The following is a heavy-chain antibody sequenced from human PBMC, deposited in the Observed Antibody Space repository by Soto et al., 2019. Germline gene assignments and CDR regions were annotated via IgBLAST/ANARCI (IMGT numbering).Heavy chain of an antibody. D-gene: IGHD2-15*01. CDR3: ARYCSGGSCYLTWFDT. CDR2: IIPIFGTA. J-gene: IGHJ5*02. CDR1: GGTFSSYA. V-gene: IGHV1-69*13. Sequence: ASVKVSCKASGGTFSSYAISWVRQAPGQGLEWMGGIIPIFGTANYAQKFQGRVTITADESTSTAYMELSSLRSEDTAVYYCARYCSGGSCYLTWFDTWGQGTLLTVSS.